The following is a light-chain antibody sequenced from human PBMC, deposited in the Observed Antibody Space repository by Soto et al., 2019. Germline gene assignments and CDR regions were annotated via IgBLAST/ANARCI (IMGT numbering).Light chain of an antibody. CDR2: KAS. V-gene: IGKV1-5*03. CDR3: QQYNSYSPT. Sequence: IHMTHSPSTLSASVLDSVTITFLASQSISHWLAWYQQKPGKAPNLLIYKASRLESGVPSRFSGSGSETEITLTISGLQPGDSATYYCQQYNSYSPTFGQGTKVDIK. J-gene: IGKJ1*01. CDR1: QSISHW.